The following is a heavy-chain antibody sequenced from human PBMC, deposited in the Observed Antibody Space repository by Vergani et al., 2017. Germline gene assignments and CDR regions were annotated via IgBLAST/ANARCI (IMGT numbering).Heavy chain of an antibody. J-gene: IGHJ3*02. V-gene: IGHV1-69*08. CDR1: GGTFSSYT. CDR3: ARDIEASGDYSIDI. Sequence: QVQLVQSGAEVKKPGSSVKVSCKASGGTFSSYTISWVRQAPGQGLEWMGRIIPILGIANYAQKFQGRVTITADKSTSTAYMELSSLRSEDTAVYYCARDIEASGDYSIDIWGQGKMVTVSS. D-gene: IGHD4-11*01. CDR2: IIPILGIA.